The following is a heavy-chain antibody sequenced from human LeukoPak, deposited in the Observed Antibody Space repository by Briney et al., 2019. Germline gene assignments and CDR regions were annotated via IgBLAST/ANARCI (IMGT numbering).Heavy chain of an antibody. Sequence: GGSLRLSCAASGFTFSSYAMSWVRQAPGKGLEWVSAISDSGYSPNYADSVKGRFTISRDNSKNTLYLQMNNLRAEDTAIYYCAKLGSGSYYRFDYWGQGTLVTVSS. CDR1: GFTFSSYA. CDR2: ISDSGYSP. CDR3: AKLGSGSYYRFDY. V-gene: IGHV3-23*01. J-gene: IGHJ4*02. D-gene: IGHD1-26*01.